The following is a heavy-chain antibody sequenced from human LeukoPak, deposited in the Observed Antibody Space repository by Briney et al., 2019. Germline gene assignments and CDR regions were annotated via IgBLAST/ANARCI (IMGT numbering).Heavy chain of an antibody. V-gene: IGHV1-8*01. Sequence: ASVKVSCKTSGYTFTNYDINWVRQATGQGLEWMGWMNPKSGNTGSAQRFQGRVTLTRDTSISTAYMELSSLRSEDTAVYYCARVWGSIDYWGQGTLVTVSS. CDR2: MNPKSGNT. CDR3: ARVWGSIDY. CDR1: GYTFTNYD. J-gene: IGHJ4*02. D-gene: IGHD7-27*01.